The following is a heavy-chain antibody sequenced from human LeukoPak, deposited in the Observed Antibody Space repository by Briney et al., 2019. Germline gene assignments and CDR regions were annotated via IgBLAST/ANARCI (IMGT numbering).Heavy chain of an antibody. J-gene: IGHJ6*03. CDR3: AKRLGISTGYYYMDV. CDR1: GFTFSSYG. D-gene: IGHD3-9*01. CDR2: IRYDGSNK. V-gene: IGHV3-30*02. Sequence: PGGSLRLSCAASGFTFSSYGMHWVRQAPGKGLEWVAFIRYDGSNKYYADSVKGRFTISRDNSKNTLYLQVNSLRAEDTAVYYCAKRLGISTGYYYMDVWGKGTTVTVSS.